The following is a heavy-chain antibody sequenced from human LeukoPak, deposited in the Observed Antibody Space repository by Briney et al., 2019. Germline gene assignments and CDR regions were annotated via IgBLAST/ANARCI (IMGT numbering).Heavy chain of an antibody. Sequence: GGSLRLSCAGSGFSFTRFWMHWVRQAPGKGLVWVSRINVEGTTTTYADSVEGRFTISRDENTLYLQMNHLRVDDTAVYYCARGGEEPFDYWGQGTLVTVSS. CDR1: GFSFTRFW. CDR2: INVEGTTT. D-gene: IGHD3-10*01. V-gene: IGHV3-74*03. J-gene: IGHJ4*02. CDR3: ARGGEEPFDY.